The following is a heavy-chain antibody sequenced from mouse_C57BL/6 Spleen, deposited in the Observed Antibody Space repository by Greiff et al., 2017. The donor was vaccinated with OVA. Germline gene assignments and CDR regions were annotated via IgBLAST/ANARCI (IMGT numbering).Heavy chain of an antibody. V-gene: IGHV14-4*01. J-gene: IGHJ2*01. CDR3: TTSFITTVVEGY. D-gene: IGHD1-1*01. Sequence: VQLQQSGAELVRPGASVKLSCTASGFNIKDDYMHWVKQRPEQGLEWIGWIDPENGDTEYASKFQGKATITADTSSNTAYLQLSSLTSEDTAVYYCTTSFITTVVEGYWGQGTTLTVSS. CDR1: GFNIKDDY. CDR2: IDPENGDT.